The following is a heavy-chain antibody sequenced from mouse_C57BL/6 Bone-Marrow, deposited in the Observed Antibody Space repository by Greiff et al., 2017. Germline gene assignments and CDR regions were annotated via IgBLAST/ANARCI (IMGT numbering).Heavy chain of an antibody. Sequence: VQLQQSGAELARPGASVKLSCKASGYTFTSYGISWVKQRTGQGLEWIGEIYPRSGNTYYNGKFKGKATLTADTSSSTAYMELRSLTSEDSAVYFCAYYGYFDVWGTGTTVTVSS. CDR2: IYPRSGNT. CDR1: GYTFTSYG. J-gene: IGHJ1*03. V-gene: IGHV1-81*01. CDR3: AYYGYFDV.